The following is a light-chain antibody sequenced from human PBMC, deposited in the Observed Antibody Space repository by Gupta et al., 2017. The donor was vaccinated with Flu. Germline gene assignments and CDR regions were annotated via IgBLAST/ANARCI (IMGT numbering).Light chain of an antibody. CDR1: NIGSKS. CDR3: QVWDSSSDHVV. Sequence: SYVLTQPPSVAVAPGQTARITCGENNIGSKSVHWYQQRPGQDPVLVVYADSGRPSGIPDRFSGSNSATTATLTTTRVEAGDEADYYCQVWDSSSDHVVLGGGTKLTVL. V-gene: IGLV3-21*02. CDR2: ADS. J-gene: IGLJ2*01.